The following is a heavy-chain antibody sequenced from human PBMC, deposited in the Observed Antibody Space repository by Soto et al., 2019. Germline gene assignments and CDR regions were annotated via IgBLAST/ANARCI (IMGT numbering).Heavy chain of an antibody. CDR3: AREGINNYNEYYFDS. Sequence: KAGGSLKLYGEASGFTFITYPRNWVGQAPGKGLEWVSSISGSGNYTHYADFLRGRCTISRDNAKTSLYLQMNSLRAEDTAVYYCAREGINNYNEYYFDSWGQGTVVTVSS. CDR2: ISGSGNYT. V-gene: IGHV3-21*01. CDR1: GFTFITYP. D-gene: IGHD4-4*01. J-gene: IGHJ4*02.